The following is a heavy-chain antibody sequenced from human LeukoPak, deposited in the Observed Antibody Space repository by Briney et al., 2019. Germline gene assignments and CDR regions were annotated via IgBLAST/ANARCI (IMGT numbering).Heavy chain of an antibody. D-gene: IGHD1-26*01. CDR3: ARERWDDVFDI. J-gene: IGHJ3*02. CDR1: GGSISSGDYY. Sequence: SQTLSLTCSVSGGSISSGDYYWSWIRQPPGKGLEWIGYIYYSGSTYYNPSLKSRVTISEDTFKNQFSLKLSSVTAADTAVYYCARERWDDVFDIWGQGTMVTVSS. CDR2: IYYSGST. V-gene: IGHV4-30-4*01.